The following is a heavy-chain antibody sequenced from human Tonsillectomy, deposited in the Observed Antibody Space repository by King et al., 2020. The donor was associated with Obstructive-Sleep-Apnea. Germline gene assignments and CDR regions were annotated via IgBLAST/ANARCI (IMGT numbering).Heavy chain of an antibody. V-gene: IGHV4-34*01. Sequence: VQLQQWGAGLLKPSETLSLTCAVFGGSFSDYYWSWIRQPPGTGLEWIGEINHSGSTYYNPSLKSRVTISVDTSKNQFSLELNSVTAADTAVYYCARGSGAAAVNWFDPWGQGTLVTVSS. D-gene: IGHD6-13*01. CDR2: INHSGST. J-gene: IGHJ5*02. CDR1: GGSFSDYY. CDR3: ARGSGAAAVNWFDP.